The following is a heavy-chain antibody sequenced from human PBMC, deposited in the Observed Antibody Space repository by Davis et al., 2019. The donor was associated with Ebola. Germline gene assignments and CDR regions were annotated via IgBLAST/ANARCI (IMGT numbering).Heavy chain of an antibody. Sequence: GESLKISCAASGFTFSSYWMSWVRQAPGKGLEWVANIKQDGSEKYYVDSVKGRFTISRDNAKNSLYLQMNSLRAEDTAVYYCARESGTVTWTGYYYYGMDVWGQGTTVTVSS. V-gene: IGHV3-7*01. CDR2: IKQDGSEK. CDR3: ARESGTVTWTGYYYYGMDV. D-gene: IGHD4-17*01. J-gene: IGHJ6*02. CDR1: GFTFSSYW.